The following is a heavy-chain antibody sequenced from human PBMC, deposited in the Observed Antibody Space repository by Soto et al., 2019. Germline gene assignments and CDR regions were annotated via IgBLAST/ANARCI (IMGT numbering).Heavy chain of an antibody. CDR2: IYNDGST. CDR1: GFIVSNNY. J-gene: IGHJ4*02. D-gene: IGHD4-4*01. Sequence: GGSLRLSCAASGFIVSNNYMSWVRQAPGKGLEWVSIIYNDGSTYYADSVKGRFTISRDNSKNTLYLQILSLRAEDTAVYYCARDSYTRYWGQGTLVTVSS. CDR3: ARDSYTRY. V-gene: IGHV3-66*01.